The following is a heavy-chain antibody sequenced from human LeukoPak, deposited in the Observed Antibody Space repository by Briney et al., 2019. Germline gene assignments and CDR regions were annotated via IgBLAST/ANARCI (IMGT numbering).Heavy chain of an antibody. CDR2: FYFGRST. D-gene: IGHD1-26*01. CDR3: ARLPVGIITTHNEDY. V-gene: IGHV4-39*01. CDR1: GGSISNSAYY. Sequence: SETLSLTCTVSGGSISNSAYYWGWIRQPPGTGLEWIGSFYFGRSTYYNPSLESRVTISADTSKNQFSLRLSSVTAADTAFYYCARLPVGIITTHNEDYWGQGTLVAVSS. J-gene: IGHJ4*02.